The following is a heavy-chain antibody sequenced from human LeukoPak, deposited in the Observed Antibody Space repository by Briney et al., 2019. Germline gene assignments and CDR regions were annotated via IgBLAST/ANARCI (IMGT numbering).Heavy chain of an antibody. Sequence: GGSLRLSCAASGFTFSGSAVHWVRQASGKGLDWVGRIRSKADSYATAYAASVKGRFTVYRDDSKNTAYLQMNSLKTEDTAVYYCSARGAPTGDTFDVWGQGTMVTVSS. V-gene: IGHV3-73*01. D-gene: IGHD1-26*01. CDR3: SARGAPTGDTFDV. CDR1: GFTFSGSA. CDR2: IRSKADSYAT. J-gene: IGHJ3*01.